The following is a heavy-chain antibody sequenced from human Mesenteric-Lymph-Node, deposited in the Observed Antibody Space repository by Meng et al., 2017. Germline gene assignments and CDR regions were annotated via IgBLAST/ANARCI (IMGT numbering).Heavy chain of an antibody. Sequence: GESLKISCAASGFTFDDYTMHWVRQAPGKGLEWVSLISWDGGSTYYADSVKGRFTISRDNSKNSLYLQMNSLRTEDTAVFYCARELIVGGTTGLAWDYWGQGTLVTVSS. V-gene: IGHV3-43*01. J-gene: IGHJ4*02. CDR1: GFTFDDYT. CDR2: ISWDGGST. D-gene: IGHD1-26*01. CDR3: ARELIVGGTTGLAWDY.